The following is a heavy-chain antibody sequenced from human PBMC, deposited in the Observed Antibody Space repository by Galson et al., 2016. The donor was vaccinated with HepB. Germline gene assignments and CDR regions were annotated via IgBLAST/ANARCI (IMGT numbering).Heavy chain of an antibody. CDR1: GLTFSRCD. Sequence: SLRLSCAASGLTFSRCDMHWVRQATGKGLEWVSAIGTAGDTYYPGPVRGRFTISRENSKNSLYLQMNSLTAGDTAVYYCARGKFDCSGGTCHYYGMDVWGKGTTVTVSS. CDR3: ARGKFDCSGGTCHYYGMDV. D-gene: IGHD2-15*01. CDR2: IGTAGDT. V-gene: IGHV3-13*01. J-gene: IGHJ6*04.